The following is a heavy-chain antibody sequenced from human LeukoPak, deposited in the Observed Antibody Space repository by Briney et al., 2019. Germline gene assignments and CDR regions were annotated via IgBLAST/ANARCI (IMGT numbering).Heavy chain of an antibody. CDR1: GGSISSYY. CDR3: AGASYDSSGVH. Sequence: SETLSLTCTVSGGSISSYYWSWSRQPPGKGLEWIGYIYHSGSTNYNPSLKSRVTISVDTSKYQFSLKLSSMTAADTAVYYCAGASYDSSGVHWGQGTLVTVSS. V-gene: IGHV4-59*01. J-gene: IGHJ4*02. CDR2: IYHSGST. D-gene: IGHD3-22*01.